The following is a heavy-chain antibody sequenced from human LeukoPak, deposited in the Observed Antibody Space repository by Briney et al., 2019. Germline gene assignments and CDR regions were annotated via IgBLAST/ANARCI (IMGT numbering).Heavy chain of an antibody. Sequence: GGSLRLSCAASGFTFSSYAMHWVRQAPGKGLEWVAVISYDGSNKYYADSVKGRFTISRDNSKNTLYLQMNSLRAEDTAVYYCARDDHNGDGYNNFDYWGQGTLVTVSS. CDR1: GFTFSSYA. V-gene: IGHV3-30*04. CDR2: ISYDGSNK. J-gene: IGHJ4*02. CDR3: ARDDHNGDGYNNFDY. D-gene: IGHD5-24*01.